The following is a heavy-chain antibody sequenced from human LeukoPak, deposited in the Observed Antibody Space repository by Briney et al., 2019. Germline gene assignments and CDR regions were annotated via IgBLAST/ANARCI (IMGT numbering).Heavy chain of an antibody. J-gene: IGHJ4*02. Sequence: GRSLRLSCAASGFTFSSYAMHWVRQAPGKGLEWVAFIQNDGNDKYYADSVKGRFTISRDNSKNTLDLQMNSLRAEDTAVYYCAKELGVVPAAQPFDYWGQGTLVTVSS. CDR1: GFTFSSYA. CDR2: IQNDGNDK. D-gene: IGHD2-2*01. V-gene: IGHV3-30*04. CDR3: AKELGVVPAAQPFDY.